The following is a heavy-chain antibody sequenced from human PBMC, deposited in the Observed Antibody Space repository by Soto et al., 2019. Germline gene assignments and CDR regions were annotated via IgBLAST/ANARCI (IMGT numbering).Heavy chain of an antibody. Sequence: QVQLQESGPGLVKPSQTLSLTCTVSGGSISSGGYYWSWIRQHPGKGLEWIGYIYYSGSTYYNPSRKSRVTISVDTSKNQFSLKLSSVTAADTAMYYCARSPEATVTAFDYWGQGTLVTVSS. CDR1: GGSISSGGYY. CDR2: IYYSGST. D-gene: IGHD4-17*01. CDR3: ARSPEATVTAFDY. V-gene: IGHV4-31*03. J-gene: IGHJ4*02.